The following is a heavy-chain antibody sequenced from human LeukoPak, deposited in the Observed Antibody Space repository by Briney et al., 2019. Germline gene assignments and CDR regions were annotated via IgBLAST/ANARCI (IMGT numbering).Heavy chain of an antibody. J-gene: IGHJ5*02. CDR1: GGSISSYY. Sequence: SETLSLTCTVSGGSISSYYWGWIRQTPEKGLEWIASIYYSGNTYYNPSLTSLKSRVSISIDTANNRFSLRLTSVTAADTAIYYCARQPKSCTPGVYITGKACWFDPWGQGIQVTVSS. D-gene: IGHD3-10*01. CDR3: ARQPKSCTPGVYITGKACWFDP. CDR2: IYYSGNT. V-gene: IGHV4-39*01.